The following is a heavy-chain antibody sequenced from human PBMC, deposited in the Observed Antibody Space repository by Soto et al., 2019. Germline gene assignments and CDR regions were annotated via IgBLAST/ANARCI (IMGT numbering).Heavy chain of an antibody. V-gene: IGHV4-39*01. J-gene: IGHJ4*02. D-gene: IGHD3-9*01. Sequence: PSETLSLTCTVSGGSISSSSSYWGWIRQPPGKGLEWIGYIYYSGSTNYNPSLKSRVTISVDTSKNQFSLKLNSVTAADSAVYFCARLEGLATISYYFDFWGPGALVTVSS. CDR3: ARLEGLATISYYFDF. CDR2: IYYSGST. CDR1: GGSISSSSSY.